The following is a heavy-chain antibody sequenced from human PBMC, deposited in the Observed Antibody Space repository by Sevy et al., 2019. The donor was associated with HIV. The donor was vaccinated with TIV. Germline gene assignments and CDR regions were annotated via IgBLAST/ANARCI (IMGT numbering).Heavy chain of an antibody. V-gene: IGHV3-30*02. CDR3: TSVLFDY. D-gene: IGHD3-10*01. CDR2: IKNDGSKR. CDR1: GFTLSFYG. Sequence: GGSLRLSCAASGFTLSFYGMHWVRQAPGKGLEWVTFIKNDGSKRFYADSVKGRFTVSRDNSKNTMSLQMSSLRAEDTAVYYCTSVLFDYWGQGALVTVSS. J-gene: IGHJ4*02.